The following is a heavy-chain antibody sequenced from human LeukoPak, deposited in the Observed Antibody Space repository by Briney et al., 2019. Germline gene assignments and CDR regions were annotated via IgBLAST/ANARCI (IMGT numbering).Heavy chain of an antibody. CDR3: ARGRYDYFGIRGADSFDI. D-gene: IGHD5-12*01. CDR1: GGSFSGYF. J-gene: IGHJ3*02. Sequence: SETLSLTCAVYGGSFSGYFWSWIRPPPGKGLEWIGEINHSGSTNYNPSLKSRVTISVDTSKNHFSLRLSSVTAADTAVYYCARGRYDYFGIRGADSFDIWGQGTMVTVSS. CDR2: INHSGST. V-gene: IGHV4-34*01.